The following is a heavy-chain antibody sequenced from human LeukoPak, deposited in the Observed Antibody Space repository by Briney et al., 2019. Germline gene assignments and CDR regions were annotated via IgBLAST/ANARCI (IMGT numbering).Heavy chain of an antibody. CDR1: GGSISSSSYY. V-gene: IGHV4-39*01. CDR3: ARPRDASGSPQEYYFDY. J-gene: IGHJ4*02. Sequence: SETLSLTCTVSGGSISSSSYYWGWLRQPPGKGLEWIGSIYYSGSTYYNPSLKSRVTISVDTSKNQFSLKLSSVTAADTAVYYCARPRDASGSPQEYYFDYWGQGTLVTVSS. CDR2: IYYSGST. D-gene: IGHD3-10*01.